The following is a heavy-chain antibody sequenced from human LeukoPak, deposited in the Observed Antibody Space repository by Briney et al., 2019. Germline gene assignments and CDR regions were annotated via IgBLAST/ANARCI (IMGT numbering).Heavy chain of an antibody. V-gene: IGHV3-48*01. CDR1: GFTFSSYS. Sequence: GGSLRLSCAASGFTFSSYSMNWVRQAPGKGLEWVSYISSVSSTIYYADSVKGRFTISRDNAKNSLYLQMNSLRAQDTAVYYCARGDSYGYVYYYYYMDVWGKGTTVTVSS. D-gene: IGHD5-18*01. J-gene: IGHJ6*03. CDR3: ARGDSYGYVYYYYYMDV. CDR2: ISSVSSTI.